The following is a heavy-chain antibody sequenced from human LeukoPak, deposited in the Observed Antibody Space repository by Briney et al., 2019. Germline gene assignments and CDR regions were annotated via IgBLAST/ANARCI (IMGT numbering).Heavy chain of an antibody. CDR2: INPNSGGT. CDR1: GYTFTGLY. V-gene: IGHV1-2*02. Sequence: ASVKVSCEASGYTFTGLYVHWVRQAPGQGLEWMGWINPNSGGTRLAQKFQGRVTMTRDTSITTAYMELTWLKSDDTAVYYCAREPPAYCGTDCYALGYWGQGTLVTVSS. D-gene: IGHD2-21*02. J-gene: IGHJ4*02. CDR3: AREPPAYCGTDCYALGY.